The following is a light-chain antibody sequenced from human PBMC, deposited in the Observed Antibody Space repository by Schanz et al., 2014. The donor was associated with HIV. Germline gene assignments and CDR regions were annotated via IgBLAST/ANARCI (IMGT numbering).Light chain of an antibody. CDR2: GAS. CDR1: QSVSSSY. CDR3: QQYANSAFT. V-gene: IGKV3-20*01. J-gene: IGKJ3*01. Sequence: EIVLTQSPGTLSLSPGERATLSCRASQSVSSSYLAWYQQKPGQAPRLLIYGASSRATGIPDRFSGSGSGTDFTLTISRLEPEDFAVYYCQQYANSAFTFGPGTKVEI.